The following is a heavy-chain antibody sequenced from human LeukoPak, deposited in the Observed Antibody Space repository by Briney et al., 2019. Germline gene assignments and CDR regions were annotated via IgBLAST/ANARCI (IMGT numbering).Heavy chain of an antibody. CDR2: IKSKTDGGTT. J-gene: IGHJ4*02. CDR1: GFTFSNAW. CDR3: TTDPGQLWSPLSTHFDY. Sequence: GGSLRLSCAASGFTFSNAWMSWVRQAPGKGLEWVGRIKSKTDGGTTDYAAPVKGRFTISRDDSKNTLYLQMNSLKTENTAVYYCTTDPGQLWSPLSTHFDYWGQGTLVTVSS. V-gene: IGHV3-15*01. D-gene: IGHD5-18*01.